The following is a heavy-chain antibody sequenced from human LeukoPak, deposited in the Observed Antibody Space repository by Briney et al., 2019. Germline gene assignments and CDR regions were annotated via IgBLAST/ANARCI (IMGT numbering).Heavy chain of an antibody. CDR2: INIDGSSA. J-gene: IGHJ5*02. V-gene: IGHV3-74*01. Sequence: HPGGSLRLSCAVSGFTFNNHWIHCVRQAPGKGLVWVSRINIDGSSASYADSVKVRFTISRDNAKNTLYLQMNSLRAEDTAVYYCAIEGLSPRANWFDPWGQGTLVTVSS. CDR3: AIEGLSPRANWFDP. CDR1: GFTFNNHW.